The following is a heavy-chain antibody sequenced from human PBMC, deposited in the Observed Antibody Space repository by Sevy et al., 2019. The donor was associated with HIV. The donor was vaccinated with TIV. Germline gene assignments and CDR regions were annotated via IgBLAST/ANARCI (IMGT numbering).Heavy chain of an antibody. J-gene: IGHJ6*02. D-gene: IGHD3-3*01. CDR1: GGSISSYY. CDR3: ARDPNPLRDFWSGYYRRGPYGMDV. Sequence: SEILSLTCTVSGGSISSYYWSWIRQPAGKGLEWIGRIYTSGSTNYNPSLKSRVTMSVDMSKNQFSLKLSSVTAADTAVYYCARDPNPLRDFWSGYYRRGPYGMDVWGQGTTVTVSS. V-gene: IGHV4-4*07. CDR2: IYTSGST.